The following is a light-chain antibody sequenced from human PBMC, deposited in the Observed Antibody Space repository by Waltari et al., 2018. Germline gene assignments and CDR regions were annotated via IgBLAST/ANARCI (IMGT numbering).Light chain of an antibody. V-gene: IGKV3-15*01. CDR3: QQFNNWPRT. Sequence: EIVMTQSPDTLSVSPGERATLSCRASQSVGSNLAWYQQKPGQAPRLLIYNESTRATGIPARFSGSGSGTEFTLTISSLQSEDFAVYYCQQFNNWPRTFGQGTKVEIK. J-gene: IGKJ1*01. CDR1: QSVGSN. CDR2: NES.